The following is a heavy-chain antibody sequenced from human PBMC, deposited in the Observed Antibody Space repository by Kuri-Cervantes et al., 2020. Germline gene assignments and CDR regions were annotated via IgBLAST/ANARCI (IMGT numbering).Heavy chain of an antibody. J-gene: IGHJ4*02. CDR3: SRDQARYSAAGTNGFDY. D-gene: IGHD6-13*01. CDR2: ICYDGSNK. CDR1: GFTFSSYG. V-gene: IGHV3-33*01. Sequence: GGSLRLSCAASGFTFSSYGMHWVRQAPGKGLEWVAVICYDGSNKYYADSVKGRFTISRDNSKNTLYLQMNSLRAEDTAVYYCSRDQARYSAAGTNGFDYWGQGTLVTVSS.